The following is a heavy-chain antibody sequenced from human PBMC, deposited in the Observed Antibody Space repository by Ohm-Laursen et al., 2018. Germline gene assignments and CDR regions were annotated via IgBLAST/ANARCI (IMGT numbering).Heavy chain of an antibody. CDR2: IHPGDSDT. J-gene: IGHJ4*02. CDR1: GYCFTNYW. Sequence: ESLKLSCKTSGYCFTNYWIGWARQMPGKGLEWMGIIHPGDSDTKYRPSFQGQVTFLADKSISTAYLQWSSLKASDTAMYYCARGGRSYFDSWGQGTLVTVSS. V-gene: IGHV5-51*01. D-gene: IGHD2-15*01. CDR3: ARGGRSYFDS.